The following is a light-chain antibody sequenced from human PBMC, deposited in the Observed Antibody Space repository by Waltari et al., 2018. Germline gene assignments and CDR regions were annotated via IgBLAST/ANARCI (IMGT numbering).Light chain of an antibody. Sequence: QSVLTPPPSASGTPGQRVTISCSGRSSTIGSNYVSWYQQLPGTAPKLLIYKNNQRPSGVPDRFAGSKSGTSASLAISGLRSEDEADYYCAAWDDSLSGLVFGGGTKLTVL. CDR1: SSTIGSNY. CDR2: KNN. J-gene: IGLJ2*01. V-gene: IGLV1-47*01. CDR3: AAWDDSLSGLV.